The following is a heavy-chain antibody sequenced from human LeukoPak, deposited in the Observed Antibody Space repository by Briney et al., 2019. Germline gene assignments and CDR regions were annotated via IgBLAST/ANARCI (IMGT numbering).Heavy chain of an antibody. CDR3: ARTTMVRGTYYMDV. J-gene: IGHJ6*03. D-gene: IGHD3-10*01. CDR2: IYYSGYT. V-gene: IGHV4-59*01. CDR1: GGSISSYY. Sequence: SETLSLTCTVSGGSISSYYWSWIRQPPGKGVEWIGCIYYSGYTNYKSSLKSRVTISVDTSKNQFSLKLSSVTAADTAVYYCARTTMVRGTYYMDVWGKGTTVTVSS.